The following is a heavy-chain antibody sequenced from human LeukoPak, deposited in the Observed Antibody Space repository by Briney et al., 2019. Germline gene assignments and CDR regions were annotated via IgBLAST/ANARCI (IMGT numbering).Heavy chain of an antibody. CDR3: ARRTHYYDSSGYFYWFDP. CDR2: IYYSGST. D-gene: IGHD3-22*01. J-gene: IGHJ5*02. Sequence: PSETLSLTCTVSGGSISSYYWSWIRQPPGKGLEWIGYIYYSGSTNYNPSLKSRVTISVDTSKNQFSLKLSSVTAADTAVYYCARRTHYYDSSGYFYWFDPWGQGTLVTVSS. V-gene: IGHV4-59*01. CDR1: GGSISSYY.